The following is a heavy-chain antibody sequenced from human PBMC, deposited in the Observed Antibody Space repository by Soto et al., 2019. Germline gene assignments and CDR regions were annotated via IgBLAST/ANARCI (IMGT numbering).Heavy chain of an antibody. V-gene: IGHV4-4*02. CDR1: GVSISSYNW. D-gene: IGHD6-25*01. CDR3: ARHELSGQGH. J-gene: IGHJ1*01. Sequence: QAQLQESGPRLVDPSGTLSLTCAVSGVSISSYNWWSWIRQSPGKGLEWIGEIFHTGDTNYSPSLKSRVTLSVDNSKNQFSLNLTSMTAADTAIYYCARHELSGQGHWGQGTQVTVAS. CDR2: IFHTGDT.